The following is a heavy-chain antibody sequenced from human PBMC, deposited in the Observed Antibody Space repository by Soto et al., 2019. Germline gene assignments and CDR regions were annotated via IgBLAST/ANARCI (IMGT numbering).Heavy chain of an antibody. CDR2: INAGNGNT. CDR1: GYTFTSYA. CDR3: ARVPYVLTYYFDY. D-gene: IGHD3-16*01. V-gene: IGHV1-3*01. J-gene: IGHJ4*02. Sequence: ASVKVSCKGSGYTFTSYAMHWVRQAPGQRLEWMGWINAGNGNTKYSQKFQGRVTITRDTSASTAYMELSSLRSEDTAVYHCARVPYVLTYYFDYWGQGTLVTVSS.